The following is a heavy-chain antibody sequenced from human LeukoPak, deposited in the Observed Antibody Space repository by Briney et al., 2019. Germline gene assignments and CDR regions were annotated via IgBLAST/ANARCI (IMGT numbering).Heavy chain of an antibody. D-gene: IGHD3-10*01. CDR1: GFTFSSYA. V-gene: IGHV3-23*01. CDR2: ISGSGGST. Sequence: GGSLRLSCAASGFTFSSYAMSWVRQAPGKGLEWVSAISGSGGSTYYADSVKGRFTISRDNSKNTLYLQMNSLRAEDTAVYYCANEWGITMVRGVIPPNFDYWGQGTLVTVSS. J-gene: IGHJ4*02. CDR3: ANEWGITMVRGVIPPNFDY.